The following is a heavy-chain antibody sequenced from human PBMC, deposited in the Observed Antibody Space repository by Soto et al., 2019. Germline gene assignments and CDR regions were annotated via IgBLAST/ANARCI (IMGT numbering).Heavy chain of an antibody. CDR3: ATDSGSYSGYYYDVMDV. J-gene: IGHJ6*01. D-gene: IGHD1-26*01. CDR1: GLTFSGYE. CDR2: ISSSGSSI. V-gene: IGHV3-48*03. Sequence: SRRDSCAASGLTFSGYEMNWVRQAPGKGLEWVSYISSSGSSISYADSVKGRFTITRDNAKNSLYLQMNSLRAEDTAVYYCATDSGSYSGYYYDVMDVWTQRSTVPVS.